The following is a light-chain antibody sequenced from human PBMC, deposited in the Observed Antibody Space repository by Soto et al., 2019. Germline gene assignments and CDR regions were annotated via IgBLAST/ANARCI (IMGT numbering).Light chain of an antibody. J-gene: IGLJ3*02. V-gene: IGLV1-44*01. CDR3: ATWDDSLSGL. CDR2: NTN. Sequence: QSFLPQPPSASGTPGQRVTISCSGGTSNIGTNTVNWHQQLPGTAPKLLIYNTNQRPAGVPDRFSGSKSGTSASLAISGLLSEEEASYVCATWDDSLSGLFGRGTKLTVL. CDR1: TSNIGTNT.